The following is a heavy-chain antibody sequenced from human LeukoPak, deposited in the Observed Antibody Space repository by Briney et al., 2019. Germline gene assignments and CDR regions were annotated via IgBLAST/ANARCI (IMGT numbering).Heavy chain of an antibody. Sequence: GGSLRLSCAASGFTSCSYAMGWVRQAPGKGLEWVSTISGSGGTTYYADSVKGRFTISRDNSKNTLYLQMNSLRAEDTAVYYCAKDRIAATGTHEYWGQGTLVTVSS. CDR1: GFTSCSYA. V-gene: IGHV3-23*01. J-gene: IGHJ4*02. D-gene: IGHD6-13*01. CDR2: ISGSGGTT. CDR3: AKDRIAATGTHEY.